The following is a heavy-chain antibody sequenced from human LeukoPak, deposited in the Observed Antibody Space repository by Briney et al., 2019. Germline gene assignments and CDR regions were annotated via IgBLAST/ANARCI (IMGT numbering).Heavy chain of an antibody. J-gene: IGHJ4*02. D-gene: IGHD3-22*01. CDR2: ISGSGGST. Sequence: PGGSLRLSCAASGFTFSIFAMTWVRQAPGKGLEWVSAISGSGGSTYYADSVKGRFTISRDNSKNTLYLQMNSLRAEDTAVNYCAKGVTSAYRDFDYWGQGTLVTVSS. CDR1: GFTFSIFA. CDR3: AKGVTSAYRDFDY. V-gene: IGHV3-23*01.